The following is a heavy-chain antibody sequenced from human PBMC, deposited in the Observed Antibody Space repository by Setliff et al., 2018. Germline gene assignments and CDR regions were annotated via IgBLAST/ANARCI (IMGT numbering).Heavy chain of an antibody. Sequence: SGPTLVNPTQTLTLTCTFSGFSLTTTGVAVGWIRQPPGKALEWLALIYWDDDKRYSPSLKSRLTIVKDTSKNQVALTMTNMDPVDTATYYCAHRPKMGSDGFYSAFDMWGQGTMVTVSS. D-gene: IGHD2-15*01. CDR2: IYWDDDK. CDR1: GFSLTTTGVA. CDR3: AHRPKMGSDGFYSAFDM. J-gene: IGHJ3*02. V-gene: IGHV2-5*02.